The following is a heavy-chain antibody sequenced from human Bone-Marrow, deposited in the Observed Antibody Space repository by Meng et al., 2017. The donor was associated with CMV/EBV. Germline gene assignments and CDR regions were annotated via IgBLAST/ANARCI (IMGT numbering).Heavy chain of an antibody. CDR2: IYSSGST. D-gene: IGHD2-2*01. J-gene: IGHJ5*02. V-gene: IGHV4-39*01. CDR1: GSSITNDNFS. Sequence: SETLSLTCTVSGSSITNDNFSWGWIRQPPGKGLEWIGTIYSSGSTYYSPSLKSRVTISVDTSKNQFTLRLSSVTAADTAVYYCASLADTYCSTSTCGWFEPWG. CDR3: ASLADTYCSTSTCGWFEP.